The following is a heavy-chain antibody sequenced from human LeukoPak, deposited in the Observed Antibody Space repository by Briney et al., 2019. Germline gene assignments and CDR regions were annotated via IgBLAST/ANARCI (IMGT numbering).Heavy chain of an antibody. Sequence: PSETLSLTCTVSGGSISGSYCWTWIRQPAGRGLEWIGRISTSGSANYDPSLKSRVTISVDKSNNQFSLMLSSVTDADTAMYYCARGKQNAVDYWGQGILVTVSS. CDR1: GGSISGSYC. V-gene: IGHV4-4*07. CDR3: ARGKQNAVDY. D-gene: IGHD1-1*01. CDR2: ISTSGSA. J-gene: IGHJ4*02.